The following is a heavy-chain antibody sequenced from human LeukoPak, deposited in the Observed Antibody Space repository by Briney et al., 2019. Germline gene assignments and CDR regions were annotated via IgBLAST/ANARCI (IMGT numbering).Heavy chain of an antibody. V-gene: IGHV3-23*01. Sequence: GGSLRLSCEASGFTFSSYAMSWVRQAPGKGLGWVSDISGSGGSTYYADSVKGRFTISRDNSKNTLYLQMNSLRAEDTAVYYCASRYFDGRFDYWGQGTLVTVSS. D-gene: IGHD3-9*01. CDR3: ASRYFDGRFDY. J-gene: IGHJ4*02. CDR1: GFTFSSYA. CDR2: ISGSGGST.